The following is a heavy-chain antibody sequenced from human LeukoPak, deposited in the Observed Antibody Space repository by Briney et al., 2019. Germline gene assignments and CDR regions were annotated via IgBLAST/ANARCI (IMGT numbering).Heavy chain of an antibody. D-gene: IGHD4-11*01. CDR3: ARDHYRYGNNDAFDI. J-gene: IGHJ3*02. Sequence: ASVKVSCKASGGTFSSYAISWVRQAPGQGLEWMGGIIPIFGTANYAQKFQGRVTITADKSTSTAYMELSSLRSEDTAVYYCARDHYRYGNNDAFDIWGQGTMVTVSS. CDR2: IIPIFGTA. CDR1: GGTFSSYA. V-gene: IGHV1-69*06.